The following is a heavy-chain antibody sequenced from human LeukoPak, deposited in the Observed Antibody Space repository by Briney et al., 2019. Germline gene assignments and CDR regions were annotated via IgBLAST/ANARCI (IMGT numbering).Heavy chain of an antibody. Sequence: SETLSLTCTVSGGSISSSSYYWGWIRQPPGKGLEWIGSIYYSGSTYYNPSLKSRVTISVDTPKNQFSLKLSSVTAADTAVYYCARLPVGIAAAGTGGYWGQGTLVTVSS. CDR2: IYYSGST. CDR1: GGSISSSSYY. V-gene: IGHV4-39*01. CDR3: ARLPVGIAAAGTGGY. D-gene: IGHD6-13*01. J-gene: IGHJ4*02.